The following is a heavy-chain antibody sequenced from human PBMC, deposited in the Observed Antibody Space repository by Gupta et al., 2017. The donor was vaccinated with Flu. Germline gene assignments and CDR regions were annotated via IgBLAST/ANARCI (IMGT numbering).Heavy chain of an antibody. V-gene: IGHV3-9*01. J-gene: IGHJ3*02. CDR3: VKDLVTRHGDEAFDI. Sequence: DYAMHWVRQAPGKGLEWVSGISWDSVRIGYADSVEGRFTISRDNAKNSLHLQMNSLRTEDTALYYCVKDLVTRHGDEAFDIWGQGTMVTVSS. D-gene: IGHD3-10*01. CDR2: ISWDSVRI. CDR1: DYA.